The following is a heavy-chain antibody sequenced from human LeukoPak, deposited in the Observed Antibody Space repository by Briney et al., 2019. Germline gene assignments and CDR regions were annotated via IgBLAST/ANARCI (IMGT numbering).Heavy chain of an antibody. D-gene: IGHD3-10*01. Sequence: SVKVSCKASGGTFSSYAISWVRQAPGQGLEWMGRIIPILGIANYAQKFQGRVTITADKSTSTAYMELSSLRSEDTAVYCCARDPGSGSFFWGQGTLVTVSS. J-gene: IGHJ4*02. CDR1: GGTFSSYA. V-gene: IGHV1-69*04. CDR3: ARDPGSGSFF. CDR2: IIPILGIA.